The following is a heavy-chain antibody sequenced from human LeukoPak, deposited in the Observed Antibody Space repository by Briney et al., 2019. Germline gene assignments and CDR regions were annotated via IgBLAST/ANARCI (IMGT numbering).Heavy chain of an antibody. CDR2: ISSGSSYT. V-gene: IGHV3-11*06. CDR1: GFTFSDYY. CDR3: ARSDRAKGFDY. D-gene: IGHD3-16*02. J-gene: IGHJ4*02. Sequence: GGSLRLSCAASGFTFSDYYMTWIRQAPGKGLEWVSYISSGSSYTDYADSVKGRFTISRDNAKNTLYLQMNSLRAEDTAVYYCARSDRAKGFDYWGQGTLVTVSS.